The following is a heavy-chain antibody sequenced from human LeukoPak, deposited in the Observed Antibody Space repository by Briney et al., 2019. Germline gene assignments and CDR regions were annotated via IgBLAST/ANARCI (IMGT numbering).Heavy chain of an antibody. V-gene: IGHV4-39*01. CDR3: AAEYYDILTGSNYYYGMDV. CDR2: IHYSGST. J-gene: IGHJ6*02. Sequence: PSETLSLTCTVSGGSISSNSHYWAWIRQPPGKGLEWIGSIHYSGSTFYSPSLKSRVTISVDTSKNQFSLILTSVTASDTAVYYCAAEYYDILTGSNYYYGMDVWGQGTTVTVSS. CDR1: GGSISSNSHY. D-gene: IGHD3-9*01.